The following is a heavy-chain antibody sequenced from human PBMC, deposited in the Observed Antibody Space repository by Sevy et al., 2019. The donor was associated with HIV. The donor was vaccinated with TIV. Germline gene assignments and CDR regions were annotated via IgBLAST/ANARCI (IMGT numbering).Heavy chain of an antibody. V-gene: IGHV3-13*01. D-gene: IGHD5-18*01. Sequence: GGSLRLSCAASGFTFSSYDMHWVRQATGKGLEWVSAIGTAGDTYYPGSVKGRLTISRENAKNSLYLQMNSLRAGDTAVYYCARDRRGYSYGLYGYYYYGMDVWGQGTTVTVSS. CDR1: GFTFSSYD. J-gene: IGHJ6*02. CDR2: IGTAGDT. CDR3: ARDRRGYSYGLYGYYYYGMDV.